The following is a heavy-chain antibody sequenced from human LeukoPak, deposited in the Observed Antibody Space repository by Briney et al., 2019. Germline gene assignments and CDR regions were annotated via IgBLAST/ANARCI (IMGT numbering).Heavy chain of an antibody. J-gene: IGHJ6*04. CDR2: IYSGGST. CDR1: GFSVSSNY. V-gene: IGHV3-53*01. Sequence: GGSLRLSCAASGFSVSSNYMSWVRQAPGKGLEWVSVIYSGGSTYYADSVEGRFTISRDNAKNSLYLQMNSLRAEDTAVYYCAELGITMIGGVWGKGTTVTISS. D-gene: IGHD3-10*02. CDR3: AELGITMIGGV.